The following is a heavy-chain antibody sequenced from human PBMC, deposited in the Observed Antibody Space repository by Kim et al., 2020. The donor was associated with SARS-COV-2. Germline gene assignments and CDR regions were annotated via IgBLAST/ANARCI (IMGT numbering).Heavy chain of an antibody. CDR2: INPDGSNT. CDR3: ARGAYISGQASDS. D-gene: IGHD3-3*02. J-gene: IGHJ4*02. V-gene: IGHV3-74*01. Sequence: GGSLRLSCAASGFTFSPFWMHWVRQAPGKGLVWVSRINPDGSNTLYADSVKGRFTISRDNAKNTLFLQMDSLRAEDTAVYYCARGAYISGQASDSWGQGTLVTVSS. CDR1: GFTFSPFW.